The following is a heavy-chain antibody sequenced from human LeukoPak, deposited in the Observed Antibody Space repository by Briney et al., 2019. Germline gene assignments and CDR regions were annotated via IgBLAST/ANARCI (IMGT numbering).Heavy chain of an antibody. D-gene: IGHD2-2*01. CDR3: AREDVVPAAMGEYYYYGMDV. CDR1: GFTFSSYW. CDR2: IKQDGSEK. Sequence: GGSLRLSCAASGFTFSSYWMSWVRQAPVKGLEWVANIKQDGSEKYYVDSVKGRFTISRDNAKNSLYLQMNSLRAEDTAVYYCAREDVVPAAMGEYYYYGMDVWGQGTTVTVSS. V-gene: IGHV3-7*01. J-gene: IGHJ6*02.